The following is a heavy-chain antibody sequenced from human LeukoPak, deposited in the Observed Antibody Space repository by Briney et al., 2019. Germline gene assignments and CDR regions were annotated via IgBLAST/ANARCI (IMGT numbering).Heavy chain of an antibody. J-gene: IGHJ4*02. V-gene: IGHV3-66*01. CDR3: ARDKGRLWFFDY. CDR2: LYTGGSA. Sequence: GGSLRLSCAASGLIVTNNYMSWVRQAPGKGLEWVSVLYTGGSADYADSVKGRFTISRDNAKNSLYLQMNSLRAEDTAVYYCARDKGRLWFFDYWGQGTLVTVSS. CDR1: GLIVTNNY. D-gene: IGHD5-18*01.